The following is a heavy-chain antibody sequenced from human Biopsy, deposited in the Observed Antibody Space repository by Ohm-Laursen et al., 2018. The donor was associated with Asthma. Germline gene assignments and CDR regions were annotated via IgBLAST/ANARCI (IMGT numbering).Heavy chain of an antibody. CDR3: ARWQDFSMARGFDY. J-gene: IGHJ4*02. D-gene: IGHD2/OR15-2a*01. V-gene: IGHV3-7*01. CDR1: GFTFSHYN. Sequence: SLRLSCAASGFTFSHYNMNWVRQVPGKGLEWVANIKHDGTEKNHVDSLKGRFTISRDNAKNSLYLQMNSLRAEDTAVYYCARWQDFSMARGFDYWGQGTLVTVSS. CDR2: IKHDGTEK.